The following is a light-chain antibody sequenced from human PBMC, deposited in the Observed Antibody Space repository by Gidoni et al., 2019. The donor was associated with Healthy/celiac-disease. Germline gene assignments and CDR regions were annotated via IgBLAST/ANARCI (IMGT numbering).Light chain of an antibody. V-gene: IGLV1-40*01. J-gene: IGLJ3*02. Sequence: QSVLTQPPSVSEPPGQRVTISCTGSSSNIGAGYDVPWYQQLPGTAPKLLIYGNSNRPSGVPDRFSGSKSGTSASLAITGLQAEDEADYYCQSYDSSLSGWVFGGGTKLTVL. CDR2: GNS. CDR1: SSNIGAGYD. CDR3: QSYDSSLSGWV.